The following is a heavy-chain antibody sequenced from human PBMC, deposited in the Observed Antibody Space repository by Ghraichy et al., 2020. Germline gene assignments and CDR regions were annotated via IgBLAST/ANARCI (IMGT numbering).Heavy chain of an antibody. V-gene: IGHV4-34*01. CDR3: GGHKANGVHYYFDF. D-gene: IGHD3-10*01. CDR2: INHSGST. Sequence: EINHSGSTNYNPSLKSRVTISVDTSKNQFSLKLSSFTAADTAFYYCGGHKANGVHYYFDFFGQGNRVT. J-gene: IGHJ4*01.